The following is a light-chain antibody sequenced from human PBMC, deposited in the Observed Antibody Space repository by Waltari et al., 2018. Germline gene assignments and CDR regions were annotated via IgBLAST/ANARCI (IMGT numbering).Light chain of an antibody. J-gene: IGKJ4*01. V-gene: IGKV1-5*03. CDR2: KAS. Sequence: DIQMTQSPSPLSASVGDRVTITCRASQSINNRLAWYQQKPGKAPNLLIYKASTLETGVPSRFSGSGSGTEFTLTISSLQPDDFATYYCQQYNSNSLLTFGGGTKVEIK. CDR1: QSINNR. CDR3: QQYNSNSLLT.